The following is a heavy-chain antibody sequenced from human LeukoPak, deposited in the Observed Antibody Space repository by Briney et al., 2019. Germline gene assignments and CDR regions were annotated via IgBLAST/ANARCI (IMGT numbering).Heavy chain of an antibody. CDR2: IYITGST. Sequence: SETLPLTCTVSGGSISSYYWTWIRQPPGKGLEWIGDIYITGSTNYNPYLKRRVTMSVDTSKNQFSLRLSSVTAADTAVYYCARVRIGETSYDASDVWGLGTMVTVSS. D-gene: IGHD1-26*01. V-gene: IGHV4-59*13. J-gene: IGHJ3*01. CDR3: ARVRIGETSYDASDV. CDR1: GGSISSYY.